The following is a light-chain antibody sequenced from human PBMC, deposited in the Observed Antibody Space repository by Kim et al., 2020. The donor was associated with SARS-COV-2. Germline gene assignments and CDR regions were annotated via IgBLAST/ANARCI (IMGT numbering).Light chain of an antibody. V-gene: IGLV3-1*01. CDR2: QDS. CDR1: KLGDKY. J-gene: IGLJ3*02. CDR3: QAWDSSTAV. Sequence: SYELTQPPSVSVSPGQTASITCSGDKLGDKYACWYQQKPGQSPVPVIYQDSKRPSAIPERFSGSNSGNTATLTISGTQAMDEADYYCQAWDSSTAVFGGGTKLTVL.